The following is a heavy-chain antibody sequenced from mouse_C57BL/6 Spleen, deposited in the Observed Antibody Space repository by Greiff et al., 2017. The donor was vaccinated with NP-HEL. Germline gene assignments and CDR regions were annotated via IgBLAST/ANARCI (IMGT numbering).Heavy chain of an antibody. J-gene: IGHJ4*01. CDR3: TRSRAVVPEGTRMDD. D-gene: IGHD1-1*01. V-gene: IGHV1-15*01. CDR2: IDPETGGT. CDR1: GYTFTDYE. Sequence: QVQLQQSGAELVRPGASVTLSCKASGYTFTDYEMHWVKQTPVHGLEWIGAIDPETGGTAYNQKFKGKAILTADKSSSTAYMELRSLTSEDSAVYFCTRSRAVVPEGTRMDDWGQGTSVTVSS.